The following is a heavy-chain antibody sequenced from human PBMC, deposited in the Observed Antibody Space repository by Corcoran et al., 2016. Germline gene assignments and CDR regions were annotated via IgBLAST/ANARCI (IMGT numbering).Heavy chain of an antibody. J-gene: IGHJ3*02. CDR3: ARDCLHYYGSGSDAFDI. Sequence: QVQLVQSGAEVKKPGASVKVSCKASGYTFTSYAMHWVRQAPGQRLEWMGWINAGNGNTKYSQKFQGRVTITRDTSASTAYMELSSLRSEDTAVYYCARDCLHYYGSGSDAFDIWGQGTMVTVSS. CDR2: INAGNGNT. CDR1: GYTFTSYA. D-gene: IGHD3-10*01. V-gene: IGHV1-3*01.